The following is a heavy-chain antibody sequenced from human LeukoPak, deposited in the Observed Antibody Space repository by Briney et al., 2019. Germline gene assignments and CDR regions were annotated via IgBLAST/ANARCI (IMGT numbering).Heavy chain of an antibody. Sequence: GGSLRLSCAASGFTFSSYWMHWVRQAPGKGLVWVSGINSDGSSTTYGDSVKGRFTISRDHAKNTLYLQMNSLRAEDTAVYYCARVKAGYSGYEPVDYWGQGTLVTVSS. J-gene: IGHJ4*02. CDR3: ARVKAGYSGYEPVDY. CDR2: INSDGSST. V-gene: IGHV3-74*01. CDR1: GFTFSSYW. D-gene: IGHD5-12*01.